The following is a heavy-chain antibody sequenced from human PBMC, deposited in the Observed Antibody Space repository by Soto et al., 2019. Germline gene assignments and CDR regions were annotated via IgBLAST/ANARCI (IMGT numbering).Heavy chain of an antibody. D-gene: IGHD3-10*01. CDR1: GFSFGNFW. J-gene: IGHJ4*02. CDR2: IKQDGNEN. Sequence: SLRLSCSASGFSFGNFWMSWVRQAPGKGLEWVANIKQDGNENFFVESVKGRFAISRDNAQNSLYLQMDSLTPADTAIYYCALTEVSGTHYPTTFAFWGQGTRVTVSS. V-gene: IGHV3-7*01. CDR3: ALTEVSGTHYPTTFAF.